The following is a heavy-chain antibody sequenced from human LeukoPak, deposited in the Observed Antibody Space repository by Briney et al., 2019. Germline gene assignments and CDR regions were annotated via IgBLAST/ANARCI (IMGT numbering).Heavy chain of an antibody. CDR1: GFTFSSYS. J-gene: IGHJ4*02. CDR2: ISGSTSYI. V-gene: IGHV3-21*01. D-gene: IGHD1-26*01. Sequence: GGSLRLSCAASGFTFSSYSMNWVRQAPGKGLEWVSSISGSTSYIYYADSVKGRFTISRDNAKNSLYLQMNSLRAEDTAVYYCARSDGSYYVYWGQGTLVTVSS. CDR3: ARSDGSYYVY.